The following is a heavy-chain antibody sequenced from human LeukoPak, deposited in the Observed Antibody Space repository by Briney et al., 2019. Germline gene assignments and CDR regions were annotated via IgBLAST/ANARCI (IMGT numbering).Heavy chain of an antibody. V-gene: IGHV3-30*04. CDR1: GFTFSSYA. J-gene: IGHJ4*02. CDR2: ISYDGSNK. Sequence: GRSLRPSCAASGFTFSSYAMHWVRQAPGKGLEWAAVISYDGSNKYYADSVKGRFTISRDNSKNTLYLQMNSLRAEDTAVYYCARGQTWIQLWLLDYCGQGTLVTVSS. CDR3: ARGQTWIQLWLLDY. D-gene: IGHD5-18*01.